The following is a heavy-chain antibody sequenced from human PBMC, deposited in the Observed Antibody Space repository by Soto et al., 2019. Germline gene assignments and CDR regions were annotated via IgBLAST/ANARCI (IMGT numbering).Heavy chain of an antibody. CDR2: IDHSGNT. J-gene: IGHJ4*02. D-gene: IGHD6-13*01. V-gene: IGHV4-34*02. Sequence: QVQLRQWGAGLLKPSETLSLTCAVYGGSFSDYYWTWIRQPPGKGLEWIGEIDHSGNTNYNPSLKXRXSXXVATSKTQFSLKVTTVTAADTAVYYCARSRQLDNSWGQGTLVTVSS. CDR3: ARSRQLDNS. CDR1: GGSFSDYY.